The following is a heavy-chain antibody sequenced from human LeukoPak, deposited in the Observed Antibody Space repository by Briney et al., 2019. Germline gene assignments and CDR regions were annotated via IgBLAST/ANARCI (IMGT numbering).Heavy chain of an antibody. D-gene: IGHD6-13*01. CDR3: ARDVGIAAAGTRGYFDY. CDR2: IIPLFGTA. J-gene: IGHJ4*02. CDR1: VGTFSSYA. Sequence: ASVKVSCKASVGTFSSYAISWVRQAPGQGLEWMGGIIPLFGTANYAQKFQGRVTITADESTSTAYMELSSLRSEDTAVYYCARDVGIAAAGTRGYFDYWGQGTLVTVSS. V-gene: IGHV1-69*13.